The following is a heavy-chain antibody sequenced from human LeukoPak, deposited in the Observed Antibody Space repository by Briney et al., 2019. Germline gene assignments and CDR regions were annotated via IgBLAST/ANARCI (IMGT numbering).Heavy chain of an antibody. D-gene: IGHD6-19*01. V-gene: IGHV3-30*18. CDR3: AKEDSAWRHFDY. Sequence: GRSLRLSCVASGFTFRSYGMHWVRQAPGKGLEWVAVISFDGSNKYYVDSVKGRSTISRDNSKNTFYLQMNSLRAEDTAVYYCAKEDSAWRHFDYWGQGTLVTVSS. CDR2: ISFDGSNK. J-gene: IGHJ4*02. CDR1: GFTFRSYG.